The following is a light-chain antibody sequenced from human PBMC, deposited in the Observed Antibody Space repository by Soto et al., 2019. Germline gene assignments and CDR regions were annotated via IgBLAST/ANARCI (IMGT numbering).Light chain of an antibody. CDR3: QQYGSSPPIT. V-gene: IGKV3-20*01. J-gene: IGKJ5*01. Sequence: EIVLPQSPGTLSLSPGERATLSCRASQSVSSSYLAWYQQKPGQAPRLLIYGASSMATGIPDRFSGSGSGTDFSLTISRLEPEDFAVYYCQQYGSSPPITFGQGTRLEIK. CDR2: GAS. CDR1: QSVSSSY.